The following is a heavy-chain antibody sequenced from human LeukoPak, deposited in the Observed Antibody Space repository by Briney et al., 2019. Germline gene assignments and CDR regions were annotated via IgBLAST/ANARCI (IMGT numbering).Heavy chain of an antibody. CDR1: GYTFTVYY. V-gene: IGHV1-2*02. J-gene: IGHJ5*02. D-gene: IGHD3-10*01. CDR2: INPNSGGT. Sequence: GASVKVSCKASGYTFTVYYMHWVRQAPGQGLEWMGWINPNSGGTNYAEKFQGRVTMTRDTSISTAYMELSRLRSDDTAVYYCARTYGSGSYYNAGLYWWFDPWGQGTLVTVSS. CDR3: ARTYGSGSYYNAGLYWWFDP.